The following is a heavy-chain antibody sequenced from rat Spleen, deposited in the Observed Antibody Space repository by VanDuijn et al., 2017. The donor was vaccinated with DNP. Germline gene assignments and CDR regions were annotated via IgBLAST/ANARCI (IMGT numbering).Heavy chain of an antibody. D-gene: IGHD5-1*01. Sequence: EVQLVESGGGLVQPGRSMKLSCAASGFTFSNYYMAWVRQAPTKGLECVASISSGVGVTYYRDSVKGRFTVSRDDAKSTLYLQMDSLRSEETATYYCARQKNWGYFDYWGQGVMVTVSS. J-gene: IGHJ2*01. CDR1: GFTFSNYY. V-gene: IGHV5S11*01. CDR2: ISSGVGVT. CDR3: ARQKNWGYFDY.